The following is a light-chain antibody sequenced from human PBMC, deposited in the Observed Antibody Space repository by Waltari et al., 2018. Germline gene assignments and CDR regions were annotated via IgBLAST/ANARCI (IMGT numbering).Light chain of an antibody. CDR3: QQYYSIPWT. CDR1: QSVLNRSKNKNS. J-gene: IGKJ1*01. Sequence: DIVMTQSPASLAVSLGERATINCKSSQSVLNRSKNKNSFAWYQLKPGQPPKLLIYWASTRESGVPDRFSGGGSGTDFTLTISSLQAEDVAVYYCQQYYSIPWTFGQGTKVEI. CDR2: WAS. V-gene: IGKV4-1*01.